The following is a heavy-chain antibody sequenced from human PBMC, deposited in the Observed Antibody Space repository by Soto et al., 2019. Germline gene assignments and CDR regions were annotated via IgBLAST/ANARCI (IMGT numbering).Heavy chain of an antibody. V-gene: IGHV3-23*05. Sequence: GGSLRLSCAASGFTLTNYLMTWVRQAPGKGLEWVSSIDKSGGDTYYADSVKGRFTISRDNSKNTLYLQMNGLRAEDTALYYCAKDTYSSSWYFWGQGTLVTVSS. D-gene: IGHD2-2*01. J-gene: IGHJ4*02. CDR2: IDKSGGDT. CDR1: GFTLTNYL. CDR3: AKDTYSSSWYF.